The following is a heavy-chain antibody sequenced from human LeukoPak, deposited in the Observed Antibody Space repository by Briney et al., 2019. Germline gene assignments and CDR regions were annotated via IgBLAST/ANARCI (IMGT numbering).Heavy chain of an antibody. J-gene: IGHJ5*02. Sequence: GGSLRLSCAASGFTFSSYAMSWVRQAPGKGLEWVSAISGSGGSTYYADSVEGRFTISRDNSKNTLYLQMNSLRAEDTAVYYCATHGDYGYNWFDPWGQGTLVTVSS. CDR1: GFTFSSYA. D-gene: IGHD4-17*01. CDR3: ATHGDYGYNWFDP. CDR2: ISGSGGST. V-gene: IGHV3-23*01.